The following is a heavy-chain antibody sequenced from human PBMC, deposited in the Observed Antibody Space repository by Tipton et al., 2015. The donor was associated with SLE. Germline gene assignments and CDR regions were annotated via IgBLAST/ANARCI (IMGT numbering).Heavy chain of an antibody. Sequence: LSLTCTASGFNFDDYGMHWVRLAPGKGLEGVSGISWNSGSTGYADSVKGRFTISRDNAKNSLYLQMNSLRAEDTALYYCAKDMAYASGPSGGAHGSWGQGTLVTVSS. CDR2: ISWNSGST. D-gene: IGHD3-10*01. CDR3: AKDMAYASGPSGGAHGS. V-gene: IGHV3-9*01. J-gene: IGHJ5*02. CDR1: GFNFDDYG.